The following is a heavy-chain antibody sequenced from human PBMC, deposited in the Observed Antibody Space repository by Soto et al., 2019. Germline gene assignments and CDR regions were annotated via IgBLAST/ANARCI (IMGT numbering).Heavy chain of an antibody. CDR2: MNPNSGNT. V-gene: IGHV1-8*01. J-gene: IGHJ4*02. CDR1: GYTFTSYD. D-gene: IGHD6-19*01. Sequence: ASVKVSCKASGYTFTSYDINWVRQATGQGLEWMGWMNPNSGNTGYAQKFQGRVTMTRNTSISTAYMELSSLRSEDTAVYYCARLAVAVAAPFDYWGQGTLVTVSS. CDR3: ARLAVAVAAPFDY.